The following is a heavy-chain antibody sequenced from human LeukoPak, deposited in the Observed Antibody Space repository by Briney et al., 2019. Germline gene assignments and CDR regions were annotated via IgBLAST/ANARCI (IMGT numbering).Heavy chain of an antibody. V-gene: IGHV3-9*01. CDR3: ARDRPYGDHLYYYGMDV. Sequence: GRSLRLSCAASGFTFDDYAMPWVRQAPGKGLEWVSGISWNSGSIGYADSVKGRFTIPRDNAKNSLYLQMNSLRAEDTAVYYCARDRPYGDHLYYYGMDVWGQGTTVTFSS. CDR2: ISWNSGSI. D-gene: IGHD4-17*01. CDR1: GFTFDDYA. J-gene: IGHJ6*02.